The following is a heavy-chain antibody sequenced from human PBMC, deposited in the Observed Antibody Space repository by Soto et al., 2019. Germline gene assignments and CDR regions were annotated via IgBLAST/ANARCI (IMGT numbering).Heavy chain of an antibody. Sequence: GGSLRLCCATSGLTFSNYAMSWVRQAPGGGLEWVSSMSGSSSTTYYADSVRGRFTISRDRSKNTLYLQMSSLRAEDTALYYCAKNQERELPRVIDFWGQGTLVTVSS. J-gene: IGHJ4*02. D-gene: IGHD1-7*01. CDR1: GLTFSNYA. CDR2: MSGSSSTT. CDR3: AKNQERELPRVIDF. V-gene: IGHV3-23*01.